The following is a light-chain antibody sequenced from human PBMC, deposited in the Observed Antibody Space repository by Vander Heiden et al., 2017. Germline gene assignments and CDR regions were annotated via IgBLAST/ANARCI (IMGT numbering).Light chain of an antibody. V-gene: IGKV3-11*01. CDR2: NAS. J-gene: IGKJ4*01. CDR1: QSVSSY. Sequence: EIVLTQSPATLSLSPGERATLSCRASQSVSSYLTWYQQKPGQAPRLLIYNASNRATGIPARFSGNGSGTDFTLTISSLEPEDFAVYYCQQRSRWPPLTFGGGTKVEIK. CDR3: QQRSRWPPLT.